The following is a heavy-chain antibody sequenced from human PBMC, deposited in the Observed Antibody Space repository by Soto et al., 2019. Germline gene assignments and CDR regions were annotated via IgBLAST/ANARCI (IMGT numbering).Heavy chain of an antibody. CDR2: IYADGGK. D-gene: IGHD3-16*01. CDR3: ARDSSILGAPWQD. Sequence: EVELVETGGGVIQPGGSLRLSCAVSGFTVSSNSMSWFRQAPGKGLEWVSLIYADGGKYYGDSVKDRFTISRDTCKNTVALQMTGLTADDPAGDYCARDSSILGAPWQDWGQGTLVTVSS. CDR1: GFTVSSNS. V-gene: IGHV3-53*02. J-gene: IGHJ1*01.